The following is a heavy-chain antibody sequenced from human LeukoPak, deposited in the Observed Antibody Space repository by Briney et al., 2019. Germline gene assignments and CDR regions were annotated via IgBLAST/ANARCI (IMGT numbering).Heavy chain of an antibody. J-gene: IGHJ4*02. D-gene: IGHD6-19*01. Sequence: SETLSLTCAVSGGSINSSSYYWYWIRQSPEKGLEWIGSIYYTGSTYCNPSLKSRFTISVDTSKNQFSLKLSSVTAADTAVYYCARLYGSGFDYWGQGTLVTVSS. CDR2: IYYTGST. CDR1: GGSINSSSYY. CDR3: ARLYGSGFDY. V-gene: IGHV4-39*01.